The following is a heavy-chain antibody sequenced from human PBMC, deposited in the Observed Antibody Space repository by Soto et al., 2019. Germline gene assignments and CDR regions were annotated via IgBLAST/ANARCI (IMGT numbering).Heavy chain of an antibody. J-gene: IGHJ5*02. D-gene: IGHD3-10*01. CDR2: IYYSGST. CDR1: GGSISSGGYY. V-gene: IGHV4-31*03. Sequence: QVQLQESGPGLVKPSQTLSLTCTVSGGSISSGGYYWSWIRQHPGKGLEWIGYIYYSGSTYYNPSLQSRVTVSVDTSKNQFSLKRSSVTAADTAVYYCARDLKSVRGVIRGWFDPWGQGTLVTVSS. CDR3: ARDLKSVRGVIRGWFDP.